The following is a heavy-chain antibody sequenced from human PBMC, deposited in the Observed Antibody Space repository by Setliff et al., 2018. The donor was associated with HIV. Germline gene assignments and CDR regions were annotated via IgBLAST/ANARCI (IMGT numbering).Heavy chain of an antibody. J-gene: IGHJ4*02. V-gene: IGHV3-30*02. D-gene: IGHD2-2*01. CDR3: AKEDQRVTSVDY. CDR1: GFTFRNYG. CDR2: IRLDGSDK. Sequence: LSCAASGFTFRNYGMHWVRQAPGKGLEWVAFIRLDGSDKFYADSVKGRFTISRDNSKNTLFLQMNSLRSEDTAVYYCAKEDQRVTSVDYWGQGTPVTVSS.